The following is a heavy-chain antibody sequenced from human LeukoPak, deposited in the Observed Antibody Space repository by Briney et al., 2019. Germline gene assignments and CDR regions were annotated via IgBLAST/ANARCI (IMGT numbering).Heavy chain of an antibody. CDR3: ARGGVVGALDF. J-gene: IGHJ4*02. CDR2: ITNDGRST. D-gene: IGHD1-26*01. CDR1: GFALSDYW. V-gene: IGHV3-74*01. Sequence: GGPLRLSCAASGFALSDYWMHWVRQAPGKGLVWVSLITNDGRSTTYADSVRDRFTISRDTAKNTMYLQMNSLSAEDTAVYYCARGGVVGALDFWGQGTLVTVSS.